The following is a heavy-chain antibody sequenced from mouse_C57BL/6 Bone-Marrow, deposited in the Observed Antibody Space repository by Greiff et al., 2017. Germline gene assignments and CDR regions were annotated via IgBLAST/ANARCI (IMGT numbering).Heavy chain of an antibody. Sequence: EVQRVESGGGLVKPGGSLKLSCAASGFTFSSYAMSWVRQTPEKRLEWVATISDVGSYTYYPDNVKGRFTISRDTAKNNLYLKMSHLKSEDTAMYYCARERRGANWDPAWFAYWGQGTLVTVSA. CDR3: ARERRGANWDPAWFAY. CDR1: GFTFSSYA. J-gene: IGHJ3*01. V-gene: IGHV5-4*01. CDR2: ISDVGSYT. D-gene: IGHD4-1*01.